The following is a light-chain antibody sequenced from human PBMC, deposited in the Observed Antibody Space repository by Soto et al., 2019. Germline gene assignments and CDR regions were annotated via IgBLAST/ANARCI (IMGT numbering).Light chain of an antibody. Sequence: DIQMTQSPSSLSASLGDRVTITCGASQSISSYLNWYQQKPGKAPKLLIYAASSLQSGVPSRFSGSGSGTDFTLTISSLQPDDFATYYCQHYNSYSEAFGQGTKVDIK. CDR3: QHYNSYSEA. CDR1: QSISSY. J-gene: IGKJ1*01. V-gene: IGKV1-39*01. CDR2: AAS.